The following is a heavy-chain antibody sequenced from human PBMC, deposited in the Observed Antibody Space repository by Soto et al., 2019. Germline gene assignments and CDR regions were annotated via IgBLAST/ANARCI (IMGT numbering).Heavy chain of an antibody. CDR3: ARDWTSRTFGAAFDI. D-gene: IGHD3-16*01. CDR2: ISSSSSTI. J-gene: IGHJ3*02. Sequence: GGSLRLSCAASGFTFSSYSMNWVRQAPGKGLEWVSYISSSSSTIYYADSVKGRFTISRDNAKNSLYLQMNSLRDEDTAVYYCARDWTSRTFGAAFDIWGQGTMVTVSS. V-gene: IGHV3-48*02. CDR1: GFTFSSYS.